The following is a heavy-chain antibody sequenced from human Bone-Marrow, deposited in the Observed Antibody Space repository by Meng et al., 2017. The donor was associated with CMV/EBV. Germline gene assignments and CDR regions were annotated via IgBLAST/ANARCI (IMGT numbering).Heavy chain of an antibody. D-gene: IGHD3-22*01. CDR2: INHSGST. CDR3: ALRKWLPRRKYNWFDP. V-gene: IGHV4-34*01. CDR1: GGSFSGYY. J-gene: IGHJ5*02. Sequence: SEPLSLTCAVYGGSFSGYYWSWIRQPPGKGLEWIGEINHSGSTNYNPSLKSRVTISVDTSKNQFSLKLSSVTAADTAVYYCALRKWLPRRKYNWFDPWGQGTLVTVSS.